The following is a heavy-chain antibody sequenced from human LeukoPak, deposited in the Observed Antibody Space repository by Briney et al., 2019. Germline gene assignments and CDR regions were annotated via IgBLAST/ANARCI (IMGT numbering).Heavy chain of an antibody. Sequence: AQPGGSLRLSCAASGFTFSNYAMSWVRQAPGKGLEWVSSISGSGGSPYYADSVKGRFTISRDNPKNTLYLQMNSLRAEDTAEYYCAKEVWTHLWLLDYWGQGTLVTVSS. D-gene: IGHD5-18*01. CDR3: AKEVWTHLWLLDY. J-gene: IGHJ4*02. CDR2: ISGSGGSP. CDR1: GFTFSNYA. V-gene: IGHV3-23*01.